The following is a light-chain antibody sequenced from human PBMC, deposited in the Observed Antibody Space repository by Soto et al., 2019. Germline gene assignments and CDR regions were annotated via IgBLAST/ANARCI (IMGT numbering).Light chain of an antibody. CDR1: SSDIGGYNH. J-gene: IGLJ1*01. Sequence: QSALTQPASVSGSPGQSITISCTGTSSDIGGYNHVSWYQQHPGKAPKLMIYEVSDRPSGVSFRFSGSKSGNTASLTISGLQAEDGADYYCSSYTSSDTYVFGTGTKLTVL. V-gene: IGLV2-14*01. CDR3: SSYTSSDTYV. CDR2: EVS.